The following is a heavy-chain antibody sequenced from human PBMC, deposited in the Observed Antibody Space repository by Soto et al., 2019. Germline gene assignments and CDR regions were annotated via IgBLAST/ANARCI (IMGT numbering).Heavy chain of an antibody. D-gene: IGHD1-20*01. CDR2: IWYDGSNK. CDR1: GFTFSSYG. J-gene: IGHJ6*02. Sequence: GGSLSLSCAASGFTFSSYGMHWVRQAPGKGLEWVAVIWYDGSNKYYADSVKGRFTISRDNSKNTLYLQMNSLRAEDTAVYYCARDPPPITGTLGGGMDVWGQGTTVTVSS. V-gene: IGHV3-33*01. CDR3: ARDPPPITGTLGGGMDV.